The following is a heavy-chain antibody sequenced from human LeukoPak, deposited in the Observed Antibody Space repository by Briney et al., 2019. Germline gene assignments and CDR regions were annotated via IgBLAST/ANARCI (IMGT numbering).Heavy chain of an antibody. CDR1: GFTFSSYA. D-gene: IGHD3-22*01. J-gene: IGHJ5*02. CDR2: ISSNGGST. CDR3: ARGVNYYDSSGYYLNWFDP. V-gene: IGHV3-64*01. Sequence: PGGSLRLSCAASGFTFSSYAMHWVRQAPGKGLEYVSAISSNGGSTYYANSVKGRFTISGDNSKNTLYLQMGSLRAEDMAVYYCARGVNYYDSSGYYLNWFDPWGQGTLVTVSS.